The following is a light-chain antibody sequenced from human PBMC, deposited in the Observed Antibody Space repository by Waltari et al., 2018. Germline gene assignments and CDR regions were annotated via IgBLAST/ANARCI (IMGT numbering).Light chain of an antibody. CDR1: SPNTGAPHA. J-gene: IGLJ3*02. CDR3: QSYDTNVRGSV. CDR2: GNN. V-gene: IGLV1-40*01. Sequence: QSVLTQPPSASGAPRQSATISCTGSSPNTGAPHAVPWYQQLPGTAPKLLIYGNNKRPSGVPDRFSGSKSGTAASLAITGLQAEDEADYYCQSYDTNVRGSVFGGGTKLTVL.